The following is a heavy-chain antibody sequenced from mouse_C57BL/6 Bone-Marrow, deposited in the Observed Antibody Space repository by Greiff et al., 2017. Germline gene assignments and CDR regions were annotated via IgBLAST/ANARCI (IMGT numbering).Heavy chain of an antibody. V-gene: IGHV1-15*01. D-gene: IGHD1-1*01. CDR2: IDPETGGT. CDR1: GYTFTDYE. CDR3: TRDYGSRGDWYFDV. Sequence: QVQLQQSGAELVRPGASVTLSCKASGYTFTDYEMHWVKQTPVHGLEWIGAIDPETGGTAYNQKFKGKAILTADKSSSTAYLELRILTSEDSAVXYYTRDYGSRGDWYFDVWGTGTTVTVSS. J-gene: IGHJ1*03.